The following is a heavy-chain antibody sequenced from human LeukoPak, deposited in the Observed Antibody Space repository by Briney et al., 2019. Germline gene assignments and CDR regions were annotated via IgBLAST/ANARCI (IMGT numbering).Heavy chain of an antibody. Sequence: GGSLGLSCEASGFTFSSYSMNWVRQAPGKGLEWVSYISFSSATIYYADSVKGRFTISRDNAKNSLYLQMNSLRAEDTAVYYCARGKWLQFEFAPGKNAFDIWGQGTMVTVSS. CDR2: ISFSSATI. J-gene: IGHJ3*02. D-gene: IGHD5-24*01. CDR3: ARGKWLQFEFAPGKNAFDI. V-gene: IGHV3-48*04. CDR1: GFTFSSYS.